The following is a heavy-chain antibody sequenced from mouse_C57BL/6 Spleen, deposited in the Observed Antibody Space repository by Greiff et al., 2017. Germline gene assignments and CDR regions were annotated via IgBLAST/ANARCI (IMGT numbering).Heavy chain of an antibody. CDR3: RGLRRDYAMDY. D-gene: IGHD2-4*01. V-gene: IGHV1-54*01. CDR1: GYAFTNYL. CDR2: INPGSGGT. J-gene: IGHJ4*01. Sequence: VMLVESGAELVRPGTSVKVSCKASGYAFTNYLIEWVKQRPGQGLEWIGVINPGSGGTNYNEKFKGKATLTADKSSSTAYMQLSSLTSEDSAVYFCRGLRRDYAMDYWGQGTSVTVSS.